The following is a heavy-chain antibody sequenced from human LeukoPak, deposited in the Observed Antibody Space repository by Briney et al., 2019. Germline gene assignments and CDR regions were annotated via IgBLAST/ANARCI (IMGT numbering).Heavy chain of an antibody. CDR1: GFTFDDYA. D-gene: IGHD1-26*01. J-gene: IGHJ4*02. CDR2: ISWNSGSI. Sequence: GGSLRLSCAASGFTFDDYAMHWVWQAPGKGLEWVSGISWNSGSIGYADSVKGRFTISRDNAKNSLYLQMNSLRAEDTALYYCAKGGATNYGGDYFDYWGQGTLVTVSS. V-gene: IGHV3-9*01. CDR3: AKGGATNYGGDYFDY.